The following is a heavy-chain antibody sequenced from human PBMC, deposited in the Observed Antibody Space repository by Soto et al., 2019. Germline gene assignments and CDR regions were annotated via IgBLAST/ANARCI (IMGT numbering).Heavy chain of an antibody. J-gene: IGHJ4*02. CDR3: ARDYYDSSGYYHRFDY. Sequence: EVQLVESGGGLVKPGGSLRLSCAASGFTFSIYSMNWVRQAPGKGLEWVSSISSSSSYIYYADSVKGRFTISRDNAKNSLYLQMNSLRAEDTAVYYCARDYYDSSGYYHRFDYWGQGTLVTVSS. CDR2: ISSSSSYI. D-gene: IGHD3-22*01. CDR1: GFTFSIYS. V-gene: IGHV3-21*01.